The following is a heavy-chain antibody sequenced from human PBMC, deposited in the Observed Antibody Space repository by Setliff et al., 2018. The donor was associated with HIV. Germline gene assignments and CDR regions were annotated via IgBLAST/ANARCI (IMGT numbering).Heavy chain of an antibody. V-gene: IGHV3-21*01. Sequence: GGSLRLSCAASGFIFSRYSMTWVRQAPGKGLEWVSSISNSGSFIYYADSVKGRFTISRDNAKNSLSLQMSSLRAEDTAVYYCAIHFDTSGHYSPIDYWGQGTLVTVSS. CDR1: GFIFSRYS. J-gene: IGHJ4*02. CDR3: AIHFDTSGHYSPIDY. CDR2: ISNSGSFI. D-gene: IGHD3-22*01.